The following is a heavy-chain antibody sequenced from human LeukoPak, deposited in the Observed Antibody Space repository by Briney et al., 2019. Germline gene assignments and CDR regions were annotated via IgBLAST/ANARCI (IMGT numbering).Heavy chain of an antibody. CDR3: AELGITMIGGV. J-gene: IGHJ6*04. D-gene: IGHD3-10*02. CDR1: GFTFDDYA. CDR2: ISWDGGST. Sequence: PGGSLRLSCAASGFTFDDYAMHWVRHAPGKGLKWVSLISWDGGSTFYADSVKGRFTISRDNAKNSLYLQMNSLRAEDTAVYYCAELGITMIGGVWGKGTTVTISS. V-gene: IGHV3-43D*03.